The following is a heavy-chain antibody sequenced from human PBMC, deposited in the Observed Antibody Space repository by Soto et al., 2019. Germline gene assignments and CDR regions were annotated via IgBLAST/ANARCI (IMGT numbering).Heavy chain of an antibody. J-gene: IGHJ4*02. CDR1: GFSFSTST. CDR2: VSDYGSNA. Sequence: GGALRLSCAASGFSFSTSTMHWVRLTAGKGLEWVALVSDYGSNADYADSVQGRFTISRDNSKNTLFLQMDSLRPEDTAIYYCAGVRPGDNGYPFFDYWGQGTLVPVSS. CDR3: AGVRPGDNGYPFFDY. D-gene: IGHD3-22*01. V-gene: IGHV3-30-3*01.